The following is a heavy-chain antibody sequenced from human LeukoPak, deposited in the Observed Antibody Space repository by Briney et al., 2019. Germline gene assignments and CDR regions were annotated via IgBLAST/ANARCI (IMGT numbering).Heavy chain of an antibody. J-gene: IGHJ3*02. CDR2: IIPIFGTA. V-gene: IGHV1-69*06. CDR3: ASARNSSSWYRAPSAFDI. D-gene: IGHD6-13*01. Sequence: GASVKVSCKASGGTFSSYAISWVRQAPGQGLEWMGGIIPIFGTANYAQKFQGRVTITADKSTSTAYMELSSLRSEDTAVYYCASARNSSSWYRAPSAFDIWGQGTMVTVSS. CDR1: GGTFSSYA.